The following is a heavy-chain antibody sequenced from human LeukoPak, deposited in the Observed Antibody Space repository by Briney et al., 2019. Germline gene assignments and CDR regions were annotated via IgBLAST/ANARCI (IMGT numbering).Heavy chain of an antibody. CDR1: GFTVSSSY. D-gene: IGHD4/OR15-4a*01. CDR2: IYSGGFT. J-gene: IGHJ4*02. Sequence: GGSLRLSCAASGFTVSSSYMSWVRQAPGKGLEWVSVIYSGGFTYYADSVKGRFTISRDNSKNTLYLQMNSLRAEDTAVYYCARRAGAYSHPYDYWGQGTLVTVSS. CDR3: ARRAGAYSHPYDY. V-gene: IGHV3-53*01.